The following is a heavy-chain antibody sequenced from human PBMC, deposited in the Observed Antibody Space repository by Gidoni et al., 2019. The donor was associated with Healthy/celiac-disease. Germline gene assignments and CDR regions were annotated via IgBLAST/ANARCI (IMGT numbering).Heavy chain of an antibody. CDR3: ARWNWYSSSSPFDY. CDR2: INHSGST. J-gene: IGHJ4*02. V-gene: IGHV4-34*01. Sequence: QVQLQQWGAGLLKPSETLSLTCAVYGGSFSGYYWSWIRQPPGKGLEWIGEINHSGSTNYNPSLKSRVTISVDTSKNQFSLKLSSVTAADTAVYYCARWNWYSSSSPFDYWGQGTLVTVSS. D-gene: IGHD6-6*01. CDR1: GGSFSGYY.